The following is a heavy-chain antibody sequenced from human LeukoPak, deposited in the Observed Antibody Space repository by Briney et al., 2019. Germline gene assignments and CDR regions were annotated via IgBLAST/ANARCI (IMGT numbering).Heavy chain of an antibody. CDR2: IKQDGSEK. D-gene: IGHD5-18*01. V-gene: IGHV3-7*03. J-gene: IGHJ4*02. Sequence: GGSLRLSCAASGFTFSSSWMSWVRQAPGKGLEWVANIKQDGSEKYYVASVKGRFTISRDNSKNTLYLQMNGLRAEDTAVYYCAKRIQSAMATSYWGQGTLVTVSS. CDR1: GFTFSSSW. CDR3: AKRIQSAMATSY.